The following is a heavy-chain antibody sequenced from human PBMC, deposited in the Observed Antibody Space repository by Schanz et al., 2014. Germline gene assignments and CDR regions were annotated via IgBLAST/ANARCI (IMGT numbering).Heavy chain of an antibody. V-gene: IGHV3-33*08. J-gene: IGHJ6*03. CDR2: IWSDGTNE. CDR3: AKGPYYYYYMDV. Sequence: VQLVESGGGLVQPGGSLRLSCLASGFAFSTDAMSWVRQAPGKGLEWVAVIWSDGTNEYYADSVKGRFTISGDSSKYTVYLQMNSLRADDTAVYYCAKGPYYYYYMDVWGNGTTXTVSS. CDR1: GFAFSTDA.